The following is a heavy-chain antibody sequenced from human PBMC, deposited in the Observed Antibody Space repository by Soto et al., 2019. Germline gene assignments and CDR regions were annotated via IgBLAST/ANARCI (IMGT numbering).Heavy chain of an antibody. Sequence: PSQTLSLTCAISGDSVSSNSAAWNWIRQSPSRGLEWLGRTYYRSKWYNDYAVSVKSRITINPDTSKNQFSLQLNSVTPEDTAVYYCAREIQLLLHYYYYGMDVWGQGTTVTVSS. CDR1: GDSVSSNSAA. D-gene: IGHD2-2*01. CDR2: TYYRSKWYN. V-gene: IGHV6-1*01. CDR3: AREIQLLLHYYYYGMDV. J-gene: IGHJ6*02.